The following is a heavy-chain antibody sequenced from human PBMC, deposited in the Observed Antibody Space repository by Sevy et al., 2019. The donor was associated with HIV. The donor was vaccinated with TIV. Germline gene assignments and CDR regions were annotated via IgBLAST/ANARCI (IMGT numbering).Heavy chain of an antibody. D-gene: IGHD3-10*01. J-gene: IGHJ2*01. CDR1: GFTFNDYY. Sequence: GGALRVSCAASGFTFNDYYMSWIRQSPGKGLEWLSYISDRGTTLYYADSVKGRFTISRDNAKCLMYLQMNSLKTEDTAIYYCAREGDLRYFDFWGRGTLLTVSS. V-gene: IGHV3-11*01. CDR2: ISDRGTTL. CDR3: AREGDLRYFDF.